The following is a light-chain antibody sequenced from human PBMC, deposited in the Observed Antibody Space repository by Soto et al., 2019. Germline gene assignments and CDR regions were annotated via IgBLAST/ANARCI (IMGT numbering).Light chain of an antibody. CDR3: GTRDSSLSGYV. Sequence: QSVLTQPPSVSAAPGRKVTFSCSGTSSNIGDNFVSWHQHLPGTAPKLLIYDNNKRPSGIPDRFSGSKSGTSATLGITGLQTGDEADYYCGTRDSSLSGYVFGTGTKVTVL. V-gene: IGLV1-51*01. CDR1: SSNIGDNF. CDR2: DNN. J-gene: IGLJ1*01.